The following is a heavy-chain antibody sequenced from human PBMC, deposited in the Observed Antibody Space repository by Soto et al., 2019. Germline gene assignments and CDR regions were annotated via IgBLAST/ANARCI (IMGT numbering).Heavy chain of an antibody. Sequence: SETLFLTCHGSCVTFRGYYWNCICHPPGKTLEWIGSIYYTGGTNYNPSLKSRVTISVDTSKNHFSLKFNSLTAADTAVYYCESGTLSTIAAPDSWGQGTLVTVSS. CDR3: ESGTLSTIAAPDS. CDR2: IYYTGGT. V-gene: IGHV4-59*01. D-gene: IGHD6-13*01. J-gene: IGHJ4*02. CDR1: CVTFRGYY.